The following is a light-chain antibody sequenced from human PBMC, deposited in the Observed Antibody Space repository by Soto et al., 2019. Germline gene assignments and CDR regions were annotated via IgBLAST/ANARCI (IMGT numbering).Light chain of an antibody. V-gene: IGLV2-23*02. Sequence: QSALTQPASVSGSPGQSITISCTGTSSDVGSYNLVSWYQQHPGKAPKLMIYEVSKRPSGVSNRFSGSKSGNTASLTISGLQADDEADYYCCSYAGSSTPVVFGGGTKVTVL. CDR1: SSDVGSYNL. CDR2: EVS. CDR3: CSYAGSSTPVV. J-gene: IGLJ2*01.